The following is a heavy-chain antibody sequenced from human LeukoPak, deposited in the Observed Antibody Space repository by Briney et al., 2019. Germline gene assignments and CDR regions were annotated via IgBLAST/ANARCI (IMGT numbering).Heavy chain of an antibody. Sequence: GGSLRLSCAASGFTVSSNYMSWVRQAPGKGLEWVSVIYSGGSTYYADSVKGRFTISRDNSKNTLYLQMNSLSAEDPAVYYCARPLGYSYGDAFDYWGQGTLVTVSS. CDR2: IYSGGST. V-gene: IGHV3-53*01. D-gene: IGHD5-18*01. CDR3: ARPLGYSYGDAFDY. J-gene: IGHJ4*02. CDR1: GFTVSSNY.